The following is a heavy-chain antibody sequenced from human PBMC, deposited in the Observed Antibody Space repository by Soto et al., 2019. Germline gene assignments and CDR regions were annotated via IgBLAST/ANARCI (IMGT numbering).Heavy chain of an antibody. CDR3: AREGLVRGVFDY. Sequence: PGGSLRLSCAASGFTFSSYAMHWVRQAPGKGLEWVAVISYDGSNKYYADSVKGRFTISRDNSKNTLYLQMNSLRAEDTAVYYCAREGLVRGVFDYWGQGTLVPVFS. CDR1: GFTFSSYA. D-gene: IGHD3-10*01. CDR2: ISYDGSNK. J-gene: IGHJ4*02. V-gene: IGHV3-30-3*01.